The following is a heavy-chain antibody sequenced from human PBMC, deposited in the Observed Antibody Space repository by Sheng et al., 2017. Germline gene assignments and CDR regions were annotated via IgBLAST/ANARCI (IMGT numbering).Heavy chain of an antibody. J-gene: IGHJ6*03. CDR3: ARELGYDILTGTPYYYYMDV. V-gene: IGHV1-69*08. CDR1: GGTFSSYT. CDR2: IIPILGIA. Sequence: QVQLVQSGAEVKKPGSSVKVSCKASGGTFSSYTISWVRQAPGQGLEWMGRIIPILGIANYAQKFQGRVTITADKSTSTAYMELSSLRSEDTAVYYCARELGYDILTGTPYYYYMDVWGKGTTVTVSS. D-gene: IGHD3-9*01.